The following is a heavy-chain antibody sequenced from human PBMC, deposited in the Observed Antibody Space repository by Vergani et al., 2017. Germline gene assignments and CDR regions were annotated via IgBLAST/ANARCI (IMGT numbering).Heavy chain of an antibody. J-gene: IGHJ4*02. CDR2: ISGSGGST. CDR3: ATYYDFGSGYDTLRGDFGY. D-gene: IGHD3-3*01. CDR1: GFTFSSYA. Sequence: EVQLLESGGGLVQPGGSLRLSCAASGFTFSSYAMSWVRQAPGKGLEWVSAISGSGGSTYYADSVKGRFTISRDNSKNTLYLQMNSLRAEDTAVYYCATYYDFGSGYDTLRGDFGYWGQGTLVTVSS. V-gene: IGHV3-23*01.